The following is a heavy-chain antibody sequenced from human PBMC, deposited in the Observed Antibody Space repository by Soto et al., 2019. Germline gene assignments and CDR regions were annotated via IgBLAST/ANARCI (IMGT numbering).Heavy chain of an antibody. D-gene: IGHD3-10*01. J-gene: IGHJ6*02. CDR1: GYTFTSYG. CDR2: VSAYNGNT. V-gene: IGHV1-18*04. Sequence: ASVKVSCKASGYTFTSYGISWVRQAPGQGLEWMGWVSAYNGNTNYEQKLQGRGTITTETSTSTAYMEGRSLSPDDKAGYYWGGEGSRWLGEPRGSMDAWGQGTTVTVSS. CDR3: GGEGSRWLGEPRGSMDA.